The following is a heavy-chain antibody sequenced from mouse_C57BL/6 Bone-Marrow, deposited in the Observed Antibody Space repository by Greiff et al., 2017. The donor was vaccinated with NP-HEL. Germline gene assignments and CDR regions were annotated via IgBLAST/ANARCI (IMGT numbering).Heavy chain of an antibody. V-gene: IGHV1-59*01. Sequence: QVQLKESGAELVRPGTSVKLSCKASGYTFTSYWMHWVKQRPGQGLEWIGVIDPSDSYTNYNQKFKGKATLTVDTSSSTAYMQLSSLTSEDSAVYYCASSDDGYYEAMDYWGRGTSVTVSS. D-gene: IGHD2-3*01. J-gene: IGHJ4*01. CDR3: ASSDDGYYEAMDY. CDR2: IDPSDSYT. CDR1: GYTFTSYW.